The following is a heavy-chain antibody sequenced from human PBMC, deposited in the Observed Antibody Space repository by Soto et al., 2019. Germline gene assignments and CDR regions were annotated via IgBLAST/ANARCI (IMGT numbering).Heavy chain of an antibody. Sequence: EVQLVESGGGLVKPGGSLRLSFGASGLTLIRYSINWVRQPPGKGLEWVSSISSTTNYIYYGDSMKGRFTISRDNAKNSLYLEMNSLRAEDTAVYYCARESEDLTSNFDYWGQGTLVTVSS. CDR3: ARESEDLTSNFDY. CDR2: ISSTTNYI. CDR1: GLTLIRYS. V-gene: IGHV3-21*06. J-gene: IGHJ4*02.